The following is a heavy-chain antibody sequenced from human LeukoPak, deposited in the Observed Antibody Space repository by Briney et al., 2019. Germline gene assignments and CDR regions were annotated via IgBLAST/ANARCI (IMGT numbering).Heavy chain of an antibody. Sequence: ASVKVSCKASGYTFTSYDINWVRQATGQGLEWMGWMNPNSGNTVYAQKFQGRVTMTRNTSISTAYMELSSLRSEDTAVYYCARGRGKSSGWYASHDYWGQGTLVTVSS. CDR3: ARGRGKSSGWYASHDY. V-gene: IGHV1-8*01. CDR1: GYTFTSYD. D-gene: IGHD6-19*01. CDR2: MNPNSGNT. J-gene: IGHJ4*02.